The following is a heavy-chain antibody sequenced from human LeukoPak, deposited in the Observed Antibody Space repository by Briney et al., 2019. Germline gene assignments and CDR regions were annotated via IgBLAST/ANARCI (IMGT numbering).Heavy chain of an antibody. Sequence: GGSLRLSCAASGFTFSSYAMHWVRRAPGKGLEWVAVISYDGSNKYYADSVKGRFTISRDNSKNTLYLQMNSLRAEDTAVYYCARANIYDSSGSAFDYWGQGTLVTVSS. J-gene: IGHJ4*02. CDR1: GFTFSSYA. D-gene: IGHD3-22*01. CDR2: ISYDGSNK. CDR3: ARANIYDSSGSAFDY. V-gene: IGHV3-30*04.